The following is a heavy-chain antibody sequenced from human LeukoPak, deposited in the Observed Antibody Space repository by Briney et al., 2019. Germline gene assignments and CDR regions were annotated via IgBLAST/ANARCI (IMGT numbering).Heavy chain of an antibody. CDR3: ARRCSSTSCYVDY. J-gene: IGHJ4*02. CDR1: GDSMSGTNW. D-gene: IGHD2-2*01. CDR2: IYHDGST. V-gene: IGHV4-4*02. Sequence: SGTLSLTCAVSGDSMSGTNWWSWVRQSPGKGLEWIGEIYHDGSTNYNPSLKSRVTISVDKSKSQFSLRLTSVTAADTAVYYCARRCSSTSCYVDYWGQGTLVTVSS.